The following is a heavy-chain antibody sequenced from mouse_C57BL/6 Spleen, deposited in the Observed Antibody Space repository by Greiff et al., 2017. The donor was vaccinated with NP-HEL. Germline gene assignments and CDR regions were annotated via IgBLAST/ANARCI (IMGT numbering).Heavy chain of an antibody. CDR2: IHPNSGST. D-gene: IGHD4-1*01. V-gene: IGHV1-64*01. Sequence: QVQLQQPGAELVKPGASVKLSCTASGYTFTSYWMHWVKQRPGQGLEWIGTIHPNSGSTNYNEKFKSKATLTVDKSSSTAYMQLSSLTSEDSAVYYCARGLGAWFAYWGQGTLVTVSA. CDR1: GYTFTSYW. J-gene: IGHJ3*01. CDR3: ARGLGAWFAY.